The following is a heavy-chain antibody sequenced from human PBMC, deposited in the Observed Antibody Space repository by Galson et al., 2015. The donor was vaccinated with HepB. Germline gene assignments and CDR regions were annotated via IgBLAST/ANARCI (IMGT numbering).Heavy chain of an antibody. D-gene: IGHD3-16*01. CDR1: GFNFSAYS. CDR2: IGKTSRGI. J-gene: IGHJ5*01. V-gene: IGHV3-48*01. Sequence: SLRLSCAASGFNFSAYSMNWVRRAPGEGLQWVSYIGKTSRGIYYTDSVKGRFTISRDNAKNSVTLQMNSLRVEDTAVYYCVRWGSFDSWGQGTLVIVSS. CDR3: VRWGSFDS.